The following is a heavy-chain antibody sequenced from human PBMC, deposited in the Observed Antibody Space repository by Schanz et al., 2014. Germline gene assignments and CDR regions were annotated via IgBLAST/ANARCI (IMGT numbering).Heavy chain of an antibody. D-gene: IGHD3-9*01. CDR3: AKDINPYTDVLRHDLPDS. J-gene: IGHJ4*02. V-gene: IGHV3-9*01. Sequence: DVQLVESGGGLVQPGKSLRLSCAASGFTFDEFAMHWVRQSPGKGLEWVSGISWNSASIGYADSVKGRFTISRDNAKNSLYLQMNSLTVDDTALYYCAKDINPYTDVLRHDLPDSWGQGTLVTASS. CDR1: GFTFDEFA. CDR2: ISWNSASI.